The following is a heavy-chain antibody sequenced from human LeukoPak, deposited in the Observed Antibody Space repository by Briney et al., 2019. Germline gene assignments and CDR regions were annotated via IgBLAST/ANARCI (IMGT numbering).Heavy chain of an antibody. Sequence: SETLSLTCAVYGGSFSGYYWSWIRQPPGKGLEWIGEINHSGSTNYNPSLKSRVTISVDTSKNQFSLKLSSVTAADTAVYYCARAGYSSGWDGSEIDYWGQGTLVTVSS. CDR1: GGSFSGYY. D-gene: IGHD6-19*01. V-gene: IGHV4-34*01. CDR2: INHSGST. CDR3: ARAGYSSGWDGSEIDY. J-gene: IGHJ4*02.